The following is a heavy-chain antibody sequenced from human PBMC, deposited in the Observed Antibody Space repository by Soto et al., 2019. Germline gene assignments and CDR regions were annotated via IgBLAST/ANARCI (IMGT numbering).Heavy chain of an antibody. Sequence: QVQLVQSGAEVKKPGASVKVSCKASGYTFTSYGISWVRQAPGQGLEWMGWISAYNGNTNYAQKLQGRGTMTTDTFTSKAYMALRSLRSGDTDVYYCARSKVDGLNNCDYWGQGTLVTVSS. V-gene: IGHV1-18*01. D-gene: IGHD6-19*01. CDR3: ARSKVDGLNNCDY. CDR2: ISAYNGNT. J-gene: IGHJ4*02. CDR1: GYTFTSYG.